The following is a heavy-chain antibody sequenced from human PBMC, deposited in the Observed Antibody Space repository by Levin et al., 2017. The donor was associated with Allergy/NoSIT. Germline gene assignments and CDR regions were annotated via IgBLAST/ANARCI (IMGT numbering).Heavy chain of an antibody. V-gene: IGHV3-30*03. D-gene: IGHD3-22*01. CDR2: ISGDGSNK. CDR1: GFTFSSYG. J-gene: IGHJ4*02. CDR3: SRSGHSVAVGPMWY. Sequence: GGSLRLSCAASGFTFSSYGMHWVRQAPGKGLEWVAVISGDGSNKYYADSVKGRFTISRDTSKNTLYLQMNSLRPEDTAVYYCSRSGHSVAVGPMWYWGQGSLVTVSS.